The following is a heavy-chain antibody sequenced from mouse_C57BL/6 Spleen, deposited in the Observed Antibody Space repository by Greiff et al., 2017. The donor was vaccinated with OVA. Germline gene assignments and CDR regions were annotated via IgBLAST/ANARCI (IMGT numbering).Heavy chain of an antibody. CDR1: GYTFTSYW. CDR3: ARSGGAWFAY. D-gene: IGHD3-1*01. Sequence: VQLQQSGAELVKPGASVKLSCKASGYTFTSYWMQWVKQRPGQGLEWIGEIDPSDSYTNYNQKFKGKATLTGDTSSSTAYMQLSSLTSEDSAVYYCARSGGAWFAYWGQGTLVTVSA. J-gene: IGHJ3*01. CDR2: IDPSDSYT. V-gene: IGHV1-50*01.